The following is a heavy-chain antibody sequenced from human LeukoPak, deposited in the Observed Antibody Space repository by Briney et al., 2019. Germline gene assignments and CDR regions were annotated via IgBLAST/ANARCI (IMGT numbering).Heavy chain of an antibody. D-gene: IGHD3-10*02. CDR2: INTSGGST. CDR1: GFTFSSYG. V-gene: IGHV3-23*01. J-gene: IGHJ6*04. Sequence: GGTLRLSCAASGFTFSSYGMSWVRQAPGKGLEGVSAINTSGGSTYYADSVKGRFTISRDNSKNTLYLQMNSLRAEDTAVYYCAELGITMIGGVWGKGTTVTISS. CDR3: AELGITMIGGV.